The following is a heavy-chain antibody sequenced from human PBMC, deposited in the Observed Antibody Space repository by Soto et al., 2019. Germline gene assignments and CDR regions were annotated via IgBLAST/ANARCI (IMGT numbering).Heavy chain of an antibody. J-gene: IGHJ6*03. CDR1: GGSISSYY. CDR3: ARIEGYSHYRAV. CDR2: IYYSGST. Sequence: SETLSLTCTVSGGSISSYYWTWIRQPPGKGLEWIGYIYYSGSTNYNPSLKSRVTISVATSKTQFSLKLSSVTAADTAVYYCARIEGYSHYRAVWGKGTPVTVSS. D-gene: IGHD2-21*01. V-gene: IGHV4-59*08.